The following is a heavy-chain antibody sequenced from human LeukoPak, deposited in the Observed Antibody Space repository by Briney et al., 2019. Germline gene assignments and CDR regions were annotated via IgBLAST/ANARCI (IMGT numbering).Heavy chain of an antibody. CDR3: ARGDHVRIYAESSFDI. CDR1: GYTFTSYY. Sequence: GASVKVSCKASGYTFTSYYLHWVRQAPVQGLEWMGIINPSGGSTNYAQKFQGRVTMTRDTSTSTVYMELNSLRSEDTAVYYCARGDHVRIYAESSFDIWGQGTMVTVSS. CDR2: INPSGGST. J-gene: IGHJ3*02. D-gene: IGHD5/OR15-5a*01. V-gene: IGHV1-46*01.